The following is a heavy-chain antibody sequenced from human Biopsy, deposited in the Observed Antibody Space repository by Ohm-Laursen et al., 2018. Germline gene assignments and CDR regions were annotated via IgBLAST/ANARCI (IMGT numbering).Heavy chain of an antibody. Sequence: SDTLSLTCAVYGGSFNGYFWSWIHQPPGKGLEWIGDINPSGSTNYSPSLKNRVTITVDTAKKQFSLRLRSVTAADTAVYYCARVPLPGIGAAYQGRFLYGMDVWGQGTTVSVSS. CDR3: ARVPLPGIGAAYQGRFLYGMDV. D-gene: IGHD6-13*01. J-gene: IGHJ6*02. V-gene: IGHV4-34*01. CDR2: INPSGST. CDR1: GGSFNGYF.